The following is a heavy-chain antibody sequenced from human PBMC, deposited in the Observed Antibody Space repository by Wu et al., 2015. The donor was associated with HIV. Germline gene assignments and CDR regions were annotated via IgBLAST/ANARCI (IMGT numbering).Heavy chain of an antibody. CDR1: GYTFTGYY. Sequence: QVQLVQSGAEAKKPGASVKVSCKASGYTFTGYYMHWVRQAPGQGLEWMGWINPNSGSTSFAQNFQGRVTMTSDASVTTAYMQLYRLTSDDTAVYYCARDSPLLVGYDYWAQGTLVTVSS. CDR2: INPNSGST. J-gene: IGHJ4*02. CDR3: ARDSPLLVGYDY. D-gene: IGHD1-26*01. V-gene: IGHV1-2*02.